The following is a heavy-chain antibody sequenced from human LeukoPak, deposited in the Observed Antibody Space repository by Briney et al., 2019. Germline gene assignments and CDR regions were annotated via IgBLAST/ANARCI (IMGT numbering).Heavy chain of an antibody. CDR2: IIPIFGTA. CDR1: GGTFSSYA. J-gene: IGHJ6*02. CDR3: ARDHRSSGSYVSRDYYYYYGMDV. Sequence: ASVKVSCKASGGTFSSYAISWVRQAPGQGLEWMGGIIPIFGTANYARKFQGRVTITADESTSTAYMELSSLRSEDTAVYYCARDHRSSGSYVSRDYYYYYGMDVWGQGTTVTVSS. V-gene: IGHV1-69*01. D-gene: IGHD1-26*01.